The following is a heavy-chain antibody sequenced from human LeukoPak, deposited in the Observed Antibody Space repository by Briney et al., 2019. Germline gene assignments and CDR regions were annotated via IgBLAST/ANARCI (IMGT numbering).Heavy chain of an antibody. J-gene: IGHJ4*02. CDR2: IWYDGSNK. CDR1: GFTFSSYG. D-gene: IGHD3-22*01. V-gene: IGHV3-33*01. Sequence: GGSLRLSCAASGFTFSSYGMHWVRQAPGKGLEWVAVIWYDGSNKYYADSVKGRFTISRDNSKNTLYLQMNSLRAEDTAVYYCTTDSLGLYYYDSSGYCFDYWGQGTLVTVSS. CDR3: TTDSLGLYYYDSSGYCFDY.